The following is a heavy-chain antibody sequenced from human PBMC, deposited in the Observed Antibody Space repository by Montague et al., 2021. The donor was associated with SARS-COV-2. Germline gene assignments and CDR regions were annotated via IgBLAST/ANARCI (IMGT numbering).Heavy chain of an antibody. J-gene: IGHJ6*02. V-gene: IGHV3-20*04. CDR2: INWNGGST. CDR1: GFTFDDYG. CDR3: ARVGRQQLVRLSGMDV. D-gene: IGHD6-13*01. Sequence: SLRLSCSASGFTFDDYGMSWVRQAPGKGLEWVSGINWNGGSTGYADSVKGRFTISRDNAKNSLYLQMNSLRAEDTAVYYCARVGRQQLVRLSGMDVWGQGTTVTVSS.